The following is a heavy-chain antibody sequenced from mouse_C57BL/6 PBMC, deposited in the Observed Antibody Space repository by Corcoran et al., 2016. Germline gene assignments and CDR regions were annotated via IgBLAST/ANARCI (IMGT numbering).Heavy chain of an antibody. CDR1: GYTFTDYY. D-gene: IGHD1-1*01. Sequence: EVQLQQSGPELVKPGASVKISCKASGYTFTDYYMNWVKQSHGKSLEWIGDINPNNGGTSYNQKFKDKATLTVDKSSSTAYMELRSLTSEDSAVYYCARRVLRSLYAMDYWGQGTSVTVSS. CDR3: ARRVLRSLYAMDY. J-gene: IGHJ4*01. V-gene: IGHV1-26*01. CDR2: INPNNGGT.